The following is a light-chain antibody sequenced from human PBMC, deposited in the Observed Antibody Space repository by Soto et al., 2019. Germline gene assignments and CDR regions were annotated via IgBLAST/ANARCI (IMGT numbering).Light chain of an antibody. V-gene: IGLV1-51*01. CDR2: DNN. CDR3: GTWDSSLSVVV. J-gene: IGLJ2*01. Sequence: QSVLTQPPSVSAAPGQKVTISCSGSSSNIGNNYVSWYQQPPGIAPKLLIYDNNKRPSGIPDRFSGSKSDTSATLAITGLQTEDEADYYCGTWDSSLSVVVFGGGTKLTVL. CDR1: SSNIGNNY.